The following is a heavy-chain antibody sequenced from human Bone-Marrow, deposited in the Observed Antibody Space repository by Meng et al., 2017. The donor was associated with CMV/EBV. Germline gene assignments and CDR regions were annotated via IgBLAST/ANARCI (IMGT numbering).Heavy chain of an antibody. CDR2: ISSSGSTI. V-gene: IGHV3-11*04. J-gene: IGHJ4*02. Sequence: GESLKISCAASGFTFSDYYMSWIRQAPGKGLEWVSYISSSGSTIYYADSVKGRFTISRDNAKNSLYLQMNSLRAEDTAVYYCAGLIAARHYFDYWGQGTLVTVSS. CDR3: AGLIAARHYFDY. D-gene: IGHD6-6*01. CDR1: GFTFSDYY.